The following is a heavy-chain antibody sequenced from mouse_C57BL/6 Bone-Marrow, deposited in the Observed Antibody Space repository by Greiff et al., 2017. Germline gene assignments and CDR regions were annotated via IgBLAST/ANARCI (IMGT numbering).Heavy chain of an antibody. CDR1: GYTFTSYW. D-gene: IGHD1-1*01. CDR2: IDPSDSYT. V-gene: IGHV1-59*01. J-gene: IGHJ2*01. Sequence: QVQLQQPGAELVRPGTSVKLSCKASGYTFTSYWMHWVKQRPGQGLEWIGVIDPSDSYTNYNQKFKGKATLTVDTSSSTAYMQLSSLTSEDSAVYYCASYGDGDYWGQGTTLTVYS. CDR3: ASYGDGDY.